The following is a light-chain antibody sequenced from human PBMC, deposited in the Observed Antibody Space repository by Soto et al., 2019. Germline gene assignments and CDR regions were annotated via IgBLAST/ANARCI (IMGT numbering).Light chain of an antibody. CDR2: GAS. CDR1: QRVSSSY. Sequence: EIVLTQSPVTLSLSPGEIATLSCSASQRVSSSYLAWYQQKPGQAPRLLIYGASTRATGIPARFSGSGSGTDVTLTISRLEPEDFALYYCQQYGSSAPITFGQGTRLEIK. V-gene: IGKV3-20*01. CDR3: QQYGSSAPIT. J-gene: IGKJ5*01.